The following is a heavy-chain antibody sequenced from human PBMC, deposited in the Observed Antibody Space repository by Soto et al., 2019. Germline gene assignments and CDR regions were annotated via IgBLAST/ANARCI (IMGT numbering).Heavy chain of an antibody. CDR1: GFSFSGNW. CDR3: ARPRSGWSIEY. J-gene: IGHJ4*02. V-gene: IGHV3-7*03. D-gene: IGHD6-19*01. Sequence: GWSLRLSCTASGFSFSGNWMTWVRQAPGKGLEWVANVNEDGSEKNYVDSVKGRFTISRDNTKNSLYLQVNSLTAADTAVYYCARPRSGWSIEYWGEGALVTVSS. CDR2: VNEDGSEK.